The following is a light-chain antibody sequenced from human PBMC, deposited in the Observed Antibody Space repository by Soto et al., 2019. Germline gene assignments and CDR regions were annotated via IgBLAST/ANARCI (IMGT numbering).Light chain of an antibody. J-gene: IGLJ1*01. Sequence: QSVLTQPPSASGNPGQRVTISCSGSSSNIGSNTVNWYQQLPGTAPKLLIYSNNQRPSGVPDRFSGSKSGTSASLAISGRQSEHEADYYCAAWGDSLNGYVFGTGTKLTVL. V-gene: IGLV1-44*01. CDR2: SNN. CDR1: SSNIGSNT. CDR3: AAWGDSLNGYV.